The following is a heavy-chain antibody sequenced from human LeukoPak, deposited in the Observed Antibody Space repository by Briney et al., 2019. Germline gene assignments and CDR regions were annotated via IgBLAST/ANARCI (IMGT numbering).Heavy chain of an antibody. CDR2: IFYSGST. Sequence: SETLSLTCTVSSGSISTSNYYWGWVRQPPGKALEWIGNIFYSGSTYYSPSLKSRVTISLDTSRNQFSLKLNSVTAADTAVYYCAKSNGYGLTDIWGQGTMVTVSS. D-gene: IGHD3-10*01. CDR3: AKSNGYGLTDI. J-gene: IGHJ3*02. CDR1: SGSISTSNYY. V-gene: IGHV4-39*07.